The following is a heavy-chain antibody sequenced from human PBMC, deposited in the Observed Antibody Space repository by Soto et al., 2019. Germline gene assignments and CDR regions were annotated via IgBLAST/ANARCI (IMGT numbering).Heavy chain of an antibody. CDR3: ASDADYYGSGRDGMDV. D-gene: IGHD3-10*01. CDR2: IYYSGST. Sequence: QVQLQESGPGLVKPSETLSLTCTVSGGSISSYYWSWIRQPPGKGLEWIGYIYYSGSTNYNPSLKRRVTISVDTSKNQFSLKLSSVTAADTAVYYWASDADYYGSGRDGMDVWGQGTTVTVSS. CDR1: GGSISSYY. V-gene: IGHV4-59*01. J-gene: IGHJ6*02.